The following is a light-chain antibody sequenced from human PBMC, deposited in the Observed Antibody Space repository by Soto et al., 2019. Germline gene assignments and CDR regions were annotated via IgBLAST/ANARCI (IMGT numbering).Light chain of an antibody. CDR3: QQYNSYSSGT. Sequence: DIQMTQSPSTLSASVGDRVTITCRASQSIDSWLASYQQKPGKAPNLLIYKASSLESGVPSRFSGSGSVTEFTLSISSLQANDFATDYYQQYNSYSSGTFGQGTKVDIK. CDR2: KAS. V-gene: IGKV1-5*03. CDR1: QSIDSW. J-gene: IGKJ1*01.